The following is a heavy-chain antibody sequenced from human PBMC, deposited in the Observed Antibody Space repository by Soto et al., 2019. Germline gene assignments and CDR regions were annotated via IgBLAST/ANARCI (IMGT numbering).Heavy chain of an antibody. CDR3: ARRFGWYAIDQ. J-gene: IGHJ4*02. CDR1: SASIISEQR. CDR2: IHHSGST. V-gene: IGHV4-4*02. Sequence: QMQLQESGPGLVKPSETLSLTCAVSSASIISEQRWSWVRQPPGKGLEWIGEIHHSGSTNNNPSLRSRVTMSVDKSKNQFPLNLTSVTAADTAVYYCARRFGWYAIDQWGQGTLVIVSS. D-gene: IGHD6-19*01.